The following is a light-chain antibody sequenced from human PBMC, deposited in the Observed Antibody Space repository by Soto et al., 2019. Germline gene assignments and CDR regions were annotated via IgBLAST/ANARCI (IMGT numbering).Light chain of an antibody. CDR3: QQYQNLWT. CDR2: GAS. J-gene: IGKJ1*01. V-gene: IGKV3-20*01. CDR1: QTISSNY. Sequence: EIVLTQSPGTLSLSPGERATLSCRATQTISSNYLAWYRQKPGQAPKLLIHGASTRATGIPDRFSGSGSGTDFTLTISRLEPEDFAIYYCQQYQNLWTFGQGTKVDIK.